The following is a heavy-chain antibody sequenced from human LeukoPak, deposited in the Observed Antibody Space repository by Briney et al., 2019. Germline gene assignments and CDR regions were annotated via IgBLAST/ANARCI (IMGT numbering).Heavy chain of an antibody. J-gene: IGHJ4*02. D-gene: IGHD6-13*01. V-gene: IGHV3-74*01. CDR2: LSSDGRDP. CDR1: GFTFSNYW. CDR3: SRGVYEEDVNY. Sequence: GGSLRLSCAASGFTFSNYWMHGVRQAPGKGLVWVSRLSSDGRDPSYADSVKGRFTISIDNAKNTLYMQMNSLRVEDTAVYCYSRGVYEEDVNYWGQGTLVTVSS.